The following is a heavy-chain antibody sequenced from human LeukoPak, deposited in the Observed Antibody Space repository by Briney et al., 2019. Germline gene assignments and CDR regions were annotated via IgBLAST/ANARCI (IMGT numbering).Heavy chain of an antibody. Sequence: ASVKVSCKVSGYTLTELSMHWVRQAPGKGLEWMGGFDPEDGETIYAQKFQGRVTMTEDTSTDTAYMELSSLRSEDTAVYYCARQLTDSSGYYAPRALDYWGQGTLVTVSS. V-gene: IGHV1-24*01. D-gene: IGHD3-22*01. J-gene: IGHJ4*02. CDR2: FDPEDGET. CDR3: ARQLTDSSGYYAPRALDY. CDR1: GYTLTELS.